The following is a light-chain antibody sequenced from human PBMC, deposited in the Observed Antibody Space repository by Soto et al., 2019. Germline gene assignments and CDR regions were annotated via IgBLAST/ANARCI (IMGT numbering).Light chain of an antibody. J-gene: IGKJ2*01. CDR2: KAS. CDR1: QSISTW. V-gene: IGKV1-5*03. CDR3: QQYNSYSRMYT. Sequence: DIQMTQSPSTLSASVGDRVTITCRASQSISTWLAWYQQKPGKAPKVLIYKASSLESGVPSRFTGSGSGTEFTLTISSLQPDDFATYYCQQYNSYSRMYTFGQGTKLEIK.